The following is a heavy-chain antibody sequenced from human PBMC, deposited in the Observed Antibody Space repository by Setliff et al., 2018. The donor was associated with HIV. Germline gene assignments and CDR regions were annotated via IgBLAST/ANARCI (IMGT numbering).Heavy chain of an antibody. D-gene: IGHD2-15*01. CDR2: ISYSGST. CDR1: GGSFSNSYYF. CDR3: ARRGTIWHGVDYHYMDV. J-gene: IGHJ6*03. Sequence: SETLSLTCNVSGGSFSNSYYFWGWIRQPPGKGLEWIGSISYSGSTYYNPSLKSRVTMSVDTSKNQFSLNLTSVTAADTAVYYCARRGTIWHGVDYHYMDVWGKGTTVTVSS. V-gene: IGHV4-39*01.